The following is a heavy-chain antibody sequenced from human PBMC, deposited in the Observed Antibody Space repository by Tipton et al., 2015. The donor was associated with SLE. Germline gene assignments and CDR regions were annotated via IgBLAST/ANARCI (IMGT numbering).Heavy chain of an antibody. J-gene: IGHJ3*02. CDR1: GGSISSSSHY. D-gene: IGHD2-2*01. CDR2: IYYSGST. V-gene: IGHV4-39*01. Sequence: TLSLTCTVSGGSISSSSHYWGWIRQPPGKGLEWIGSIYYSGSTYYNPSLKSRVTISVDTSKNQFSPKLTSVTAADTAAYFCARGGYCSRTSCGGAFDIWGQGTMVTVSS. CDR3: ARGGYCSRTSCGGAFDI.